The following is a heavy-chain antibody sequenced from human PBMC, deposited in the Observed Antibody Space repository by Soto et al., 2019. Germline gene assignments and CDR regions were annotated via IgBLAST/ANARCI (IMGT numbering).Heavy chain of an antibody. CDR3: ARDFGDYTNENWFDP. J-gene: IGHJ5*02. Sequence: SVKVSCKASGGTFSSYAISWVRQAPGQGLEWMGGIIPIFGTANYAQKFQGRVTITADESTSAAYMELSSLRSEDTAVYYCARDFGDYTNENWFDPWGQGTLVTVSS. D-gene: IGHD4-17*01. CDR2: IIPIFGTA. CDR1: GGTFSSYA. V-gene: IGHV1-69*13.